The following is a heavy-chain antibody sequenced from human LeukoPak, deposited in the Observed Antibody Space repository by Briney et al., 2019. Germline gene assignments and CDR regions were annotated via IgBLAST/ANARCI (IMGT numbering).Heavy chain of an antibody. D-gene: IGHD3-22*01. V-gene: IGHV4-59*02. Sequence: SETLSLTCTVSGGSVSNYYWSWIRQSPGKGLEWIGYIYYTETSYNPSLKSRVTISADTSKNQFSLKLSSVTAADTAVYYCARTTAYYYDSSGYSPLDPWGQGTLVTVSS. CDR1: GGSVSNYY. CDR2: IYYTET. J-gene: IGHJ5*02. CDR3: ARTTAYYYDSSGYSPLDP.